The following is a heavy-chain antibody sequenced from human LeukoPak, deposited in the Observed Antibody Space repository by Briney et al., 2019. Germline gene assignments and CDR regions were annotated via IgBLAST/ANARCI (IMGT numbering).Heavy chain of an antibody. V-gene: IGHV3-53*01. D-gene: IGHD3-10*01. CDR2: IYSGGST. J-gene: IGHJ4*02. Sequence: PGGSLRLSCAASGFTVSSNYMSWVRQAPGKGLEWVSVIYSGGSTYYADSVKGRFTISRDNSKNTLYLQMNSLRAEDTAVYYCARDPPREPDYYGSGGHWGQGTLVTVSS. CDR3: ARDPPREPDYYGSGGH. CDR1: GFTVSSNY.